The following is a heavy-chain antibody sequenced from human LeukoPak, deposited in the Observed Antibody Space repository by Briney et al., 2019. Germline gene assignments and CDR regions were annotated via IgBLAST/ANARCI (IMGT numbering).Heavy chain of an antibody. D-gene: IGHD2-21*02. CDR3: ARDKTAAGFFLFHYGMDA. CDR1: GFTFNFYW. Sequence: GGSLRLSCAASGFTFNFYWMSWVRQAPGKGLEWVASIKEDGSEIHYLDSARGRFTISRDNAKNSLYLEGNSLRGDDTAVYFCARDKTAAGFFLFHYGMDAWGQGTTVSVSS. V-gene: IGHV3-7*01. CDR2: IKEDGSEI. J-gene: IGHJ6*02.